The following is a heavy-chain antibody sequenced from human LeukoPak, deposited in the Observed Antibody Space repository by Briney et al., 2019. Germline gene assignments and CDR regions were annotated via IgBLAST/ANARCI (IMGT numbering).Heavy chain of an antibody. Sequence: SVKVSCKASGGTFSSYAISWVPQAPGQGLEWMGGIIPIFGTANYAQKFQGRVTITADESTSTAYMELSSLRSEDTAVYYCARGPSGSYRAEYFQHWGQGTLVTVSS. V-gene: IGHV1-69*13. CDR3: ARGPSGSYRAEYFQH. CDR1: GGTFSSYA. D-gene: IGHD1-26*01. J-gene: IGHJ1*01. CDR2: IIPIFGTA.